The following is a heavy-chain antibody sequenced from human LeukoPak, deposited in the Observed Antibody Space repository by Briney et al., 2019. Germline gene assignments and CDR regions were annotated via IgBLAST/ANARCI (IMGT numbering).Heavy chain of an antibody. V-gene: IGHV1-18*01. Sequence: ASVKVSCKASGYTFTSYAIHWVRQAPGQGLEWMGWISGYNDNTNYAQKIQGRVTMTTDTSTSKAYVELRSLRHDDTAVYYCVRGRLYSGYDAEYFQHWGQGTLLTVSS. J-gene: IGHJ1*01. D-gene: IGHD5-12*01. CDR1: GYTFTSYA. CDR2: ISGYNDNT. CDR3: VRGRLYSGYDAEYFQH.